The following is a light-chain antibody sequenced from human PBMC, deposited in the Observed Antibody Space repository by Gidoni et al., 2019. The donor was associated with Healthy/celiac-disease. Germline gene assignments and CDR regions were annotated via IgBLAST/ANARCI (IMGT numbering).Light chain of an antibody. J-gene: IGKJ1*01. Sequence: ELVLPPSPGTLSLSPGERATFSCRASQSVSSSYLAWYQQKPGQAPRLLIYGASSRATGIPDRFSGSGAGKDFTITISRLEPEDCAVYYCQQYGSSPQTFGQGTKVEIK. CDR1: QSVSSSY. CDR2: GAS. V-gene: IGKV3-20*01. CDR3: QQYGSSPQT.